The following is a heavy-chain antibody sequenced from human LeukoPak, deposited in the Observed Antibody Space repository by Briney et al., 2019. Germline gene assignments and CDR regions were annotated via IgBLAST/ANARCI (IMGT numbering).Heavy chain of an antibody. CDR2: IYYSGST. V-gene: IGHV4-59*01. J-gene: IGHJ5*02. CDR3: ARTRLVVAATPIIWFDP. D-gene: IGHD2-15*01. Sequence: PSETMSLTCTVSGGSISSYYWSWIRQPPGKGLEWIGYIYYSGSTNYNPSLKSRVTISVDTSKNQFSLKLSSATAADTAVYYCARTRLVVAATPIIWFDPWGQGTLVTVSS. CDR1: GGSISSYY.